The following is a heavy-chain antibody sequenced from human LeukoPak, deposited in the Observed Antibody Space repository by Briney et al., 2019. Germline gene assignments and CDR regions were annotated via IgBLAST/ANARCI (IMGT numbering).Heavy chain of an antibody. D-gene: IGHD3-22*01. CDR2: IYPGDSDT. CDR1: GYSFTSYW. Sequence: GESLKISCKGSGYSFTSYWIGWVRPMPGKGLEWMGIIYPGDSDTTYSPSFQGQVTISADKSISTAYLQWSSLKASDTAMYYCGRLLYYYDSSGYLGPKKNYYYYGMDVWGQGTTVTVSS. J-gene: IGHJ6*02. V-gene: IGHV5-51*01. CDR3: GRLLYYYDSSGYLGPKKNYYYYGMDV.